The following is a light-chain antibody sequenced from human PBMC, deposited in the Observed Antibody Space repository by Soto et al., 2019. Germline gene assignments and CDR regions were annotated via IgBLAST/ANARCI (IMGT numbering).Light chain of an antibody. J-gene: IGKJ4*01. CDR2: GAS. CDR1: QSIGGN. Sequence: EIVMTQSPATLSVSPGERATLSCRASQSIGGNLAWYQQKPGQAPRLLIYGASTRATGIPARFSGSGSGTEFTLTISSLQSEDFAVYFCQHYNIWPRTFGGGTKVEIK. V-gene: IGKV3-15*01. CDR3: QHYNIWPRT.